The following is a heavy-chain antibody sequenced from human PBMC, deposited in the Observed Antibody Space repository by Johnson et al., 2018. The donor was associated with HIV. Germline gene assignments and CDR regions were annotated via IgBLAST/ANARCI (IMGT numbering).Heavy chain of an antibody. V-gene: IGHV3-30*04. CDR3: ARVSLGGWEVRVDVLDI. CDR2: LSYAGTNE. D-gene: IGHD1-26*01. Sequence: QVQLVESGGGVVQPGRSLRLSCAASGFSFNSYAMHWVRQAPGKGLEWVAVLSYAGTNEYYADSVKGRFTISRDNSKNTLYLQMNSLRPEDTAVYYCARVSLGGWEVRVDVLDIWGQGTMVTVSS. J-gene: IGHJ3*02. CDR1: GFSFNSYA.